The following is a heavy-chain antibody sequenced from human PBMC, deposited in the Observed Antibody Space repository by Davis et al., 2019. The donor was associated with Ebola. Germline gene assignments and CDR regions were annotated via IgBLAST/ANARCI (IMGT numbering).Heavy chain of an antibody. V-gene: IGHV1-2*06. CDR2: INPNSGGT. J-gene: IGHJ4*02. Sequence: ASVKVSCKASGYTFTSYAMHWVRQAPGQRLEWMGRINPNSGGTRYAQNFQGRVAMTRDTSISTAYMELSRLRSDDTAVYYCARAGSIAARPPFDYWGQGTLVTVSS. D-gene: IGHD6-6*01. CDR3: ARAGSIAARPPFDY. CDR1: GYTFTSYA.